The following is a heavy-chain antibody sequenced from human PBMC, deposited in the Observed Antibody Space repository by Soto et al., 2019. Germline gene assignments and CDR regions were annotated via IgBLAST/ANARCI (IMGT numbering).Heavy chain of an antibody. CDR2: IHHSGTT. Sequence: PSETLSLTCTVSGDSVGSGSYYWSWIRQPPGKGLEWIAYIHHSGTTNYNPSLKSRVTISVDTSKNQFSLKLTSVTAADTAMFYCARGGGYCGTTSCYTYFFDSWGQGALVTVSS. CDR3: ARGGGYCGTTSCYTYFFDS. D-gene: IGHD2-2*01. V-gene: IGHV4-61*01. J-gene: IGHJ4*02. CDR1: GDSVGSGSYY.